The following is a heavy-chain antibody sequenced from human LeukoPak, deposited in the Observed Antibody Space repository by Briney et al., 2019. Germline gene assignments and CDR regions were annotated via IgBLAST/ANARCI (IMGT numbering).Heavy chain of an antibody. CDR2: IYTSGST. Sequence: SETLSLTCTVSGGSISSYYWSWIRQPAGKGLEWIGRIYTSGSTNYNPSLKSRVTMSVDTSKNQFSLKLTSVTAADTAIYYCARDRGMGLRSGSFGYWGQGTLVSVSS. D-gene: IGHD3-10*01. J-gene: IGHJ4*02. CDR3: ARDRGMGLRSGSFGY. V-gene: IGHV4-4*07. CDR1: GGSISSYY.